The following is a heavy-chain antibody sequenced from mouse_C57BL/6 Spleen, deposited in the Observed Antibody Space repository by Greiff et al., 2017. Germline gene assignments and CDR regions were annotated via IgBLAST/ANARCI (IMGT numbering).Heavy chain of an antibody. Sequence: QVQLQQPGAELVKPGASVKLSCKASGYTFTSYWMHWVKQRPGQGLEWIGMIHPNSGSTNYNEKFKSKATLTVDKSSSTDYMQLSSLTSEDSAGYYCASYYSNSAMDYWGQGTSVTVSS. J-gene: IGHJ4*01. CDR1: GYTFTSYW. CDR3: ASYYSNSAMDY. D-gene: IGHD2-5*01. CDR2: IHPNSGST. V-gene: IGHV1-64*01.